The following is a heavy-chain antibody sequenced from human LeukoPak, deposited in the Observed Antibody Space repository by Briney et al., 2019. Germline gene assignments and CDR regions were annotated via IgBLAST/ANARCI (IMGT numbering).Heavy chain of an antibody. J-gene: IGHJ1*01. CDR1: GYTFTGYY. D-gene: IGHD3-10*01. CDR3: ATVLGGYYAAEYFQH. V-gene: IGHV1-2*02. CDR2: INPNSGGT. Sequence: PGASVKVSCKASGYTFTGYYMHWVRQAPGQGLEWMGWINPNSGGTIYAQKFQGRVTMTEDTSTDTAYMELSSLRSEDTAVYYCATVLGGYYAAEYFQHWGQGTLVTVSS.